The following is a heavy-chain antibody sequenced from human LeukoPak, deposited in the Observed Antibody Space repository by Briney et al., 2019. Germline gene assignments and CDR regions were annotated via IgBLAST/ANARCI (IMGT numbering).Heavy chain of an antibody. CDR1: GYTFTGYY. V-gene: IGHV1-2*02. J-gene: IGHJ4*02. Sequence: GASVKVSCKASGYTFTGYYMHWVRQAPGQGLEWMGWINPNSGGTNYAQKFQGRVTMTRDTSISTAYMELSRLRSDDTAVYYCALIVGATTVPSDYWGQGTLVTVSS. CDR3: ALIVGATTVPSDY. CDR2: INPNSGGT. D-gene: IGHD1-26*01.